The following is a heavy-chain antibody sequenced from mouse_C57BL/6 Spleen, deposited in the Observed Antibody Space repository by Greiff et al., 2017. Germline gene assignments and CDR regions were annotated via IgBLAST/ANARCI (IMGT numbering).Heavy chain of an antibody. CDR1: GYTFTDYY. D-gene: IGHD1-1*01. J-gene: IGHJ1*03. CDR2: INPNNGGT. Sequence: VQLQQSGPELVKPGASVKLSCKASGYTFTDYYMNWVKQSHGKSLEWIGDINPNNGGTSYNQKFKGKATLTVDKSSSTAYMELRSLTSEDSAVYYGARRSTTVTWYFDGWGTGTTVTVSS. V-gene: IGHV1-26*01. CDR3: ARRSTTVTWYFDG.